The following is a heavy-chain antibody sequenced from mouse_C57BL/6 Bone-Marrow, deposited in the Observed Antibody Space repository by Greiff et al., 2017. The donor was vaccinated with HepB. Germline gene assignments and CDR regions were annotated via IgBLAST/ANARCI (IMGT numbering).Heavy chain of an antibody. CDR2: IYPGNSDT. V-gene: IGHV1-5*01. CDR3: TKAFTTVVANYAMDY. D-gene: IGHD1-1*01. J-gene: IGHJ4*01. CDR1: GYTFTSYW. Sequence: VHVKQSGTVLARPGASVKMSCKTSGYTFTSYWMHWVKQRPGQGLEWIGAIYPGNSDTSYNQKFKGKAKLTAVTSASTAYMELSSLTNEDSAVYYCTKAFTTVVANYAMDYWGQGTSVTVSP.